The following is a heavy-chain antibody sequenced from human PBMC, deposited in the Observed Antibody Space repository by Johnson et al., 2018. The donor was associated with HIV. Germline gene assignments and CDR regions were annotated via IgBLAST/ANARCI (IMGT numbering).Heavy chain of an antibody. J-gene: IGHJ3*02. CDR3: ARVSSEDAFDI. CDR2: ISYDGSHK. CDR1: GFTFSSYA. V-gene: IGHV3-30-3*01. Sequence: QVQLVESGGGLVQPGGSLRLSCAASGFTFSSYAMHWVRQAPGKGLEWVAVISYDGSHKYYEASVKGRFTISRDNSKNTLYRQMNSLRAEDTAVYYCARVSSEDAFDIWGQGTMVTVSS.